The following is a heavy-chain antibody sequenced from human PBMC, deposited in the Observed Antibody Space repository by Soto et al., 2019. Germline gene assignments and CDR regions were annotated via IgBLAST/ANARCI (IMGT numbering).Heavy chain of an antibody. V-gene: IGHV1-18*01. CDR1: GYTFTSNG. Sequence: ASVKVSCKASGYTFTSNGISWVRQAPGQGLEWMGWISAYNGNTNYAQKLQGRVTMTTDTSTSTAYMELRSLRSDDTAVYYCAREALRAAAGTVWFDPWGQGTLVTVSS. CDR2: ISAYNGNT. J-gene: IGHJ5*02. CDR3: AREALRAAAGTVWFDP. D-gene: IGHD6-13*01.